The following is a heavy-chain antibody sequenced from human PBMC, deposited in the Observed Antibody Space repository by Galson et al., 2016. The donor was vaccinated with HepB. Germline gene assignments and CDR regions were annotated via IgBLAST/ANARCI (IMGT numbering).Heavy chain of an antibody. CDR1: GFTFSSFA. V-gene: IGHV3-23*01. J-gene: IGHJ4*02. CDR2: ISGRGDRI. Sequence: SLRLSCAASGFTFSSFAMSWVRRVPGKGLEWVSAISGRGDRIRYAESVKGRFIISRDNSKNTLDVEMKSLRVEDTAVYYCAKEGWFGELLYGHCDFWGQGTLVTGSS. D-gene: IGHD3-10*01. CDR3: AKEGWFGELLYGHCDF.